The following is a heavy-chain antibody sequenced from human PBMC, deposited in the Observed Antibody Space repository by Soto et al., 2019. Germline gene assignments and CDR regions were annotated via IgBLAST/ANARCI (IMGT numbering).Heavy chain of an antibody. D-gene: IGHD6-19*01. CDR1: GGSISSSSYY. CDR3: ASARSSGWAGWSWFDP. V-gene: IGHV4-39*01. Sequence: QLQLQESGPGLVKPSETLSLTCTVSGGSISSSSYYWGWIRQPPGKGLEWIGSIYYSGSTYYNPSLKSRVTISVDTSKTQFSLKLSSVTAADTAVYYCASARSSGWAGWSWFDPWGQGTLVTVSS. CDR2: IYYSGST. J-gene: IGHJ5*02.